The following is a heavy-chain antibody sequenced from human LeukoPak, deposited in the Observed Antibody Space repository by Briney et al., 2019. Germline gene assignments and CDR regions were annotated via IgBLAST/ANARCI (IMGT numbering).Heavy chain of an antibody. CDR2: IDYSGAT. Sequence: SENLSLTCTVAGGSISTYYWSWIRQPPGDGLEWIGYIDYSGATNYNPSLKSRVTMSVDTSKHQFSLKLSSVTAADTAVYYCARVGSYCFEYWGQGTLVTVSS. V-gene: IGHV4-59*01. D-gene: IGHD3-10*01. CDR3: ARVGSYCFEY. J-gene: IGHJ4*02. CDR1: GGSISTYY.